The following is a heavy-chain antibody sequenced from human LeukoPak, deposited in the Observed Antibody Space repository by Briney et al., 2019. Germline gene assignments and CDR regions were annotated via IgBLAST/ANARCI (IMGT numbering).Heavy chain of an antibody. CDR3: ARREGYYDSSGYYY. CDR2: ISAYNGNT. Sequence: ASVKVSCKASGYTFTSYGISWVRQAPGQGLEWMGWISAYNGNTNYAQKLQGRGTMTTDTSTSTAYMELRSLRSDDTAVYYCARREGYYDSSGYYYWGQGTLVTVSS. D-gene: IGHD3-22*01. CDR1: GYTFTSYG. J-gene: IGHJ4*02. V-gene: IGHV1-18*01.